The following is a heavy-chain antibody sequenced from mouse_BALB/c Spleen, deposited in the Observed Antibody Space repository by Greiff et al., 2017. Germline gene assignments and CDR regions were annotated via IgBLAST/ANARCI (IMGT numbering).Heavy chain of an antibody. V-gene: IGHV5-12-1*01. Sequence: EVNLVESGGGLVKPGGSLKLSCAASGFAFSSYDMSWVRQTPEKRLEWVAYISSGGGSTYYPDTVKGRFTISRDNAKNTLYLQMSSLKSEDTAMYYCARHKTNWDDYFDYWGQGTTLTVSS. J-gene: IGHJ2*01. CDR1: GFAFSSYD. CDR2: ISSGGGST. D-gene: IGHD4-1*01. CDR3: ARHKTNWDDYFDY.